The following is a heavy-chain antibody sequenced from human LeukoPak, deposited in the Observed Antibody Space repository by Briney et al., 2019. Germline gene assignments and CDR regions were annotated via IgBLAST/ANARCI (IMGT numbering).Heavy chain of an antibody. CDR3: ARARSLVVVAHYVDY. CDR1: GFTFSNYA. D-gene: IGHD2-15*01. Sequence: HPGGSLRLSCAASGFTFSNYAMSWVRQAPGKGLEWVSTISSSGGSTYYADSVKGRFTISRDNAKKSLYLQMNSLRAEDTAVYYCARARSLVVVAHYVDYWGQGTLVTVSS. CDR2: ISSSGGST. J-gene: IGHJ4*02. V-gene: IGHV3-23*01.